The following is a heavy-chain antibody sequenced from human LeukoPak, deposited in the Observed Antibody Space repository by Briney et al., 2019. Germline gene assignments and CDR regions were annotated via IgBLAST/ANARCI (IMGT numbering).Heavy chain of an antibody. J-gene: IGHJ4*02. V-gene: IGHV3-9*01. CDR1: GFTFDNYG. CDR3: AKGSLTLGELLLDY. CDR2: IGWSGGTI. D-gene: IGHD3-10*01. Sequence: PGRSLRLSCAASGFTFDNYGMHWVRHAPGKGLEWVSGIGWSGGTIVYADSVKGRFTISRDKYKNSLYLQMNSLRVEDTALYYCAKGSLTLGELLLDYWGQGTLVTVSS.